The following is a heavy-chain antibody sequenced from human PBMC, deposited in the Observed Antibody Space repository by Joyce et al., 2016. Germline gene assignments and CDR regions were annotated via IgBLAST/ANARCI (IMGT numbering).Heavy chain of an antibody. J-gene: IGHJ4*02. Sequence: EVQLLESGGGLVQPGGSLRLSCVVSGFTFSNFAMNWIRQDPGKGLECVSRMSGSGDYIKYADAVRGRFTISRDNSKNTVYLQMNDLRAEDTGVYFCARDWQADNWGQGTLVTVSS. CDR3: ARDWQADN. CDR2: MSGSGDYI. CDR1: GFTFSNFA. V-gene: IGHV3-23*01.